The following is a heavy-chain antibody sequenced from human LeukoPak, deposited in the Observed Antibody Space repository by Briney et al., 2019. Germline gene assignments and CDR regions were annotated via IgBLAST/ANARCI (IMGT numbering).Heavy chain of an antibody. V-gene: IGHV3-64D*09. CDR3: VRSYYDSSGPPPFDY. Sequence: PGGSLRLSCSASGFTFSSYAMHWVRQAPGKGLEYVSAISSNGGSTYYADSVKGRFTISRDNSKNTLYLQMSSLRAEDTAVYYCVRSYYDSSGPPPFDYWGQGTLVTVSS. CDR1: GFTFSSYA. J-gene: IGHJ4*02. D-gene: IGHD3-22*01. CDR2: ISSNGGST.